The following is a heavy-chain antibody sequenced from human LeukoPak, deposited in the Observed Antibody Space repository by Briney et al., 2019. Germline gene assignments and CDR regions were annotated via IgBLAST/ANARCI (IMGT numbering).Heavy chain of an antibody. D-gene: IGHD3-16*02. CDR3: ARENYDYVWGSYRYPPEFDY. CDR1: GYSISSGYY. V-gene: IGHV4-38-2*02. CDR2: IYHSGST. Sequence: SETLSLTCTVSGYSISSGYYWGWIRQPPGKGLEWIGSIYHSGSTYYNPSLKSRVTISVDTSKNQFSLKLSSVTAADTAVYYCARENYDYVWGSYRYPPEFDYWGQGTLVTVSS. J-gene: IGHJ4*02.